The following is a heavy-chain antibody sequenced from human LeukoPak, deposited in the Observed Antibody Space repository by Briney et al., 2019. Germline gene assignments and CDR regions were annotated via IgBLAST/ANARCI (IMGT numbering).Heavy chain of an antibody. J-gene: IGHJ6*03. D-gene: IGHD6-6*01. CDR3: ARIAARHYYYYMDV. Sequence: SETLSLTCAVYGGSFCGYYWSWIRQPPGKGLEWIGEINHSGSTNYNPSLKSRVTISVDTSKSQFSLKLSSVTAADTAVYYCARIAARHYYYYMDVWGKGTTVTVSS. V-gene: IGHV4-34*01. CDR2: INHSGST. CDR1: GGSFCGYY.